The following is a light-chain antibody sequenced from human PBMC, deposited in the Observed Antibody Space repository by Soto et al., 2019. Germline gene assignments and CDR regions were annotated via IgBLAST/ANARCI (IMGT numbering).Light chain of an antibody. CDR1: SSNIGSNT. CDR3: AAWDNSLSGRV. CDR2: DDN. J-gene: IGLJ3*02. Sequence: QSVLTQPPSASGTPGQRVTISCSGSSSNIGSNTVYWYQQLPGTAPKLLVFDDNQRPSGVPDRFSDSKSGTSASLAISGLRSEDEADYYCAAWDNSLSGRVFGGGTKLTVL. V-gene: IGLV1-47*02.